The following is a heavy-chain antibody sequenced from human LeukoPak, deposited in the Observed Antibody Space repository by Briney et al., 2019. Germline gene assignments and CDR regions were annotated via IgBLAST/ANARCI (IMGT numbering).Heavy chain of an antibody. D-gene: IGHD5-18*01. CDR3: AKDLFQYTAMEGGYFDY. J-gene: IGHJ4*02. Sequence: SETLSLTCTVSGGSISSYYWSWIRQPPGKGLEWIGYIYYSGSTNYNPSLKSRVTISVDTSKNQFSLKLSSVTAADTALYYCAKDLFQYTAMEGGYFDYWGQGTLVTVSS. V-gene: IGHV4-59*12. CDR2: IYYSGST. CDR1: GGSISSYY.